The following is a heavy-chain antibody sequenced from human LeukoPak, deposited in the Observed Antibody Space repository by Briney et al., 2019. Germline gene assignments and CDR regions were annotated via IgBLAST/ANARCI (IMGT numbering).Heavy chain of an antibody. Sequence: SQTLSLTCAVSGGSISSGGYSWRWIRQPPGKGLEWIGYIYHSGSTYYNPSLKSRVTISVDRSKNQFSLKLSSVTAADTAVYYCARGDRYSSGWKAFDIWGQGTMVTVSS. CDR3: ARGDRYSSGWKAFDI. CDR1: GGSISSGGYS. V-gene: IGHV4-30-2*01. J-gene: IGHJ3*02. CDR2: IYHSGST. D-gene: IGHD6-19*01.